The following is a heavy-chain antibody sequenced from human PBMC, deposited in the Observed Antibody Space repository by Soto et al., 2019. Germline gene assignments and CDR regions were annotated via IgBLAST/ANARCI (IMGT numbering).Heavy chain of an antibody. CDR3: ALPVGYSSSYGSLTY. V-gene: IGHV1-69*02. CDR2: IIPILGIA. Sequence: QVQLVQSGAEVKKPGSSVKVSCKASGGTFSSSTISWVRQAPGQGLEWMGRIIPILGIANYAQKFQGRVTITADKSTSTASMELSSLRSEDTAGYYCALPVGYSSSYGSLTYWGQGTLVTVSS. D-gene: IGHD6-6*01. CDR1: GGTFSSST. J-gene: IGHJ4*02.